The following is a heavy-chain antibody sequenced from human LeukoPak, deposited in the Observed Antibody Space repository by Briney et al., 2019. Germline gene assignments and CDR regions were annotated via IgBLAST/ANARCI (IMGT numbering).Heavy chain of an antibody. J-gene: IGHJ4*02. CDR2: INHSGST. Sequence: SETLSLTCAVYGGSFSGYYWSWIRQPPGKGLEWIGEINHSGSTNYNPSLKSRVTISVDTSKNQFSLKLSSVIAADTAVYYCARGFGGFMITFGGVSHFDYWGQGTLVTVCS. CDR1: GGSFSGYY. V-gene: IGHV4-34*01. D-gene: IGHD3-16*01. CDR3: ARGFGGFMITFGGVSHFDY.